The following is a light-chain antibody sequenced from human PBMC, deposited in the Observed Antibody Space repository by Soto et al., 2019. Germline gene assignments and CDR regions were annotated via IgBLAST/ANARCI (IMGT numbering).Light chain of an antibody. Sequence: EIVMTQSPASLSVSPWERATLSCRASQSVSTDLAWYHQKPGQAPRLLIYGASTRATGIPARFSGSGSGTEFTLTINSLQSEDFAVYSCQQYNNWPRTFGQGTKVDIK. CDR3: QQYNNWPRT. CDR2: GAS. J-gene: IGKJ1*01. CDR1: QSVSTD. V-gene: IGKV3-15*01.